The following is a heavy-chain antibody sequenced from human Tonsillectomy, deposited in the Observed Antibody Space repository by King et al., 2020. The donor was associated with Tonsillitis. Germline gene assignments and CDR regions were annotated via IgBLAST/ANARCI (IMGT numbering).Heavy chain of an antibody. Sequence: QLVQSGADVKKPGSSVKVSCKASGGTFSSSAINWVRQAPGQGLEWMGRIIPILDTAKYAQKVQGRVTITADKSTNTAYMELSSLRSDDTALYYRLYCSGNNCSHGMDGWGPGPTVTVSS. D-gene: IGHD2-2*01. J-gene: IGHJ6*02. CDR3: LYCSGNNCSHGMDG. CDR2: IIPILDTA. CDR1: GGTFSSSA. V-gene: IGHV1-69*09.